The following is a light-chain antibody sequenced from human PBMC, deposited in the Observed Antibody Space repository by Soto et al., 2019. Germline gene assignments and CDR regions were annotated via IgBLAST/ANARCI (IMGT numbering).Light chain of an antibody. CDR3: HQYNNWWT. Sequence: EIVMTQSPATLSVSPGERATLSCRASQSISNNLAWYHQRPGQAPRLLIYGASTRATGIPARFSGSGSGTEFTLTISSLQSEDFAVYYCHQYNNWWTFGHGTRVEIK. V-gene: IGKV3-15*01. CDR2: GAS. CDR1: QSISNN. J-gene: IGKJ1*01.